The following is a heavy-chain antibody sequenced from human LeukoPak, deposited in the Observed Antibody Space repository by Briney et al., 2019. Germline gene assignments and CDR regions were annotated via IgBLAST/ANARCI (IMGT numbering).Heavy chain of an antibody. Sequence: SPSLSLTCTVSGSSISSGGYDWSWIRQHPGNGLQWFGYIYYSGSTYSNPSIKRRVTISVDTSKNQFSLKLSSVTAADTAVYYCATNAYCGGDCLGWGQGALVTVSS. CDR3: ATNAYCGGDCLG. CDR1: GSSISSGGYD. CDR2: IYYSGST. V-gene: IGHV4-31*03. J-gene: IGHJ4*02. D-gene: IGHD2-21*02.